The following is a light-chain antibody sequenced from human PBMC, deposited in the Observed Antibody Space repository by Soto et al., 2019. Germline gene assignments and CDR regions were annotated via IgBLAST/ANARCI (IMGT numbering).Light chain of an antibody. CDR1: SDIGNYNL. Sequence: QSVVTQPASVSGSPGQSVTISCTGSDIGNYNLVSWYQHVPGKAPKLLIFEVTQRPSGISDRFSGSKSASTASLTISGLQAEDEGDYYCASYAGMRTYVFGGGTKLTVL. J-gene: IGLJ1*01. V-gene: IGLV2-23*02. CDR3: ASYAGMRTYV. CDR2: EVT.